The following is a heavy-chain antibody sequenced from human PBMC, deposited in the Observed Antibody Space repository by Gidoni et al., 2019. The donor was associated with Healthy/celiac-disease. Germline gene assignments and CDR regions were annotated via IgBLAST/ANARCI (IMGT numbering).Heavy chain of an antibody. CDR1: GFTFSSYS. CDR2: ISSSSSYI. V-gene: IGHV3-21*01. J-gene: IGHJ3*02. D-gene: IGHD4-17*01. CDR3: ARDHYGDYAFDI. Sequence: EVQLVESGGGLVKPGGSLRLSCAASGFTFSSYSMNWVRQAPGKGLEWVSSISSSSSYIYYADSVKGRFTISRDNAKNSLYLQMNSLRAEDTAVYYCARDHYGDYAFDIWGQGTMVTVSS.